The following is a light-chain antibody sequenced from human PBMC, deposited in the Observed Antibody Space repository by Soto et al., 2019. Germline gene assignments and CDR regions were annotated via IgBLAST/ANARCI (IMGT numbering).Light chain of an antibody. J-gene: IGKJ1*01. V-gene: IGKV1-39*01. Sequence: DIQMTQSPSSLSASVGDRVTITCRASQSISSYLNWYQQKPGKAPKLLIYAASSLQSWVPSRFSGSGSGTVFTLIISSLQPEDYATYYCHHSYSSPRTFGQVTKVENK. CDR2: AAS. CDR3: HHSYSSPRT. CDR1: QSISSY.